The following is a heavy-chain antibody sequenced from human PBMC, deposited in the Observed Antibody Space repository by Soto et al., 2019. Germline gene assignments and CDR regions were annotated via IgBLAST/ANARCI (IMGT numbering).Heavy chain of an antibody. Sequence: PSETLSLTCTVSGGSISSYYWSWIRQPAGKGLEWIGRIYTGGSTNYNPSLKSRVTMSVDTSKNQFSLKLSSVTAADTAVYYCARDRTMTNVGEFDYWGQGTLVTVSS. V-gene: IGHV4-4*07. CDR3: ARDRTMTNVGEFDY. D-gene: IGHD1-26*01. CDR2: IYTGGST. J-gene: IGHJ4*02. CDR1: GGSISSYY.